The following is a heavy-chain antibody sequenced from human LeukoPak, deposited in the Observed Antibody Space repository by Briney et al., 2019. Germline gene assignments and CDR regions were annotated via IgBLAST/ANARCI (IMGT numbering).Heavy chain of an antibody. J-gene: IGHJ4*02. CDR2: INAGNGNT. CDR3: ARMGYCSSTSCHVYFDY. V-gene: IGHV1-3*01. CDR1: GYTFTSYA. D-gene: IGHD2-2*01. Sequence: ASVKVSCKASGYTFTSYAMHWVRQAPGQRLEWMGWINAGNGNTKYSQKFQGRVTITRDTSASTAYMELSSLRSEDTAVYYCARMGYCSSTSCHVYFDYWGQGTLVTVSS.